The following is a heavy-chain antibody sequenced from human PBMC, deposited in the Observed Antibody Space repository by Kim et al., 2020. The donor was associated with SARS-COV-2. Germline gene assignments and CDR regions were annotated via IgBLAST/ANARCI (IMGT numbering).Heavy chain of an antibody. Sequence: SETLSLTCSVSGASIRSSSYHWGWIRQPPGRGLEWIGTVFFSGGTSYNPSLKGRVTISVDTSSNQFSLKLGSVTAADTAIYYCARRFPSSSNRDSWGHGTLVTVSS. J-gene: IGHJ5*01. CDR2: VFFSGGT. CDR3: ARRFPSSSNRDS. V-gene: IGHV4-39*01. CDR1: GASIRSSSYH. D-gene: IGHD6-6*01.